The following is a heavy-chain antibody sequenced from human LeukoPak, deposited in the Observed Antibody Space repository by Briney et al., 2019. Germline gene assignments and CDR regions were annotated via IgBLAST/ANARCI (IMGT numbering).Heavy chain of an antibody. CDR1: GGSISSHY. CDR3: ARDTITMVRGAAGGFDP. V-gene: IGHV4-59*11. D-gene: IGHD3-10*01. J-gene: IGHJ5*02. CDR2: IYYSGST. Sequence: PSETLSLTCTVSGGSISSHYWSWIRQPPGKGLEWIGYIYYSGSTYYNPSLKSRVTISVDTSKNQFSLKLSSVTAADTAVYYCARDTITMVRGAAGGFDPWGRGTLVTVSS.